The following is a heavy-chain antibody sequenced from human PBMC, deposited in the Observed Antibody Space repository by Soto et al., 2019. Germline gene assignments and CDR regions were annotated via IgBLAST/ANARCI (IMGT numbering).Heavy chain of an antibody. Sequence: SETLSLTCAVSGGSISSGSYYWSWIRQHPGKGLEWIGYIYYSGSTYYNPSLKSRVTISVDTSKDQFSLKLSSVTAADTAVYYCARDSVVVVVPAAIRYYYYYGMDVWGQGTTVTVSS. CDR1: GGSISSGSYY. J-gene: IGHJ6*02. CDR3: ARDSVVVVVPAAIRYYYYYGMDV. D-gene: IGHD2-2*02. V-gene: IGHV4-31*11. CDR2: IYYSGST.